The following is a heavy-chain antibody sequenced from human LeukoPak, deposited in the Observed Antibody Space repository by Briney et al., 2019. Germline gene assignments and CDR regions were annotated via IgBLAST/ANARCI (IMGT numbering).Heavy chain of an antibody. CDR3: AKHSWWSGYFYFLPFDY. J-gene: IGHJ4*02. V-gene: IGHV3-23*01. D-gene: IGHD3-3*01. Sequence: GGSLRLSCAASGFTFSSYAMSWVRQAPGKGLEWVSAISGSSGSTYYADSVKGRFTISRDNSKNTLYLQMNSLRAEDTAVYYCAKHSWWSGYFYFLPFDYWGQGTLVTVSS. CDR1: GFTFSSYA. CDR2: ISGSSGST.